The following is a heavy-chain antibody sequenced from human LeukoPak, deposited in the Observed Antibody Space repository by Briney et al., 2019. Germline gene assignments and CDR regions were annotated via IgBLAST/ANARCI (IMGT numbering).Heavy chain of an antibody. J-gene: IGHJ4*01. Sequence: GGSLRLSCAASGFTFSSYAMSWVRQAPGKGLEWVSAISSSGGSTYYADSVKGRFTISRGNSKNSLYLQMNSLRVEDTAVYCCAKGYRFFDFWGHGALVTVSS. D-gene: IGHD2-2*02. CDR3: AKGYRFFDF. V-gene: IGHV3-23*01. CDR2: ISSSGGST. CDR1: GFTFSSYA.